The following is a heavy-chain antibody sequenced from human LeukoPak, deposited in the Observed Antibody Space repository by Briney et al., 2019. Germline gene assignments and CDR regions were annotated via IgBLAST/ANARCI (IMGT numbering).Heavy chain of an antibody. J-gene: IGHJ6*02. V-gene: IGHV3-33*01. D-gene: IGHD6-13*01. CDR2: IWYDGSNK. CDR1: GFTFSSYG. CDR3: AREGPIAAAGFYYYYGMDV. Sequence: GGSLRLSCAASGFTFSSYGMHWVRQAPGKGLEWVAVIWYDGSNKYYADSVKGRFTISRDNSKNTLYLQMNSLRAENTAVYYCAREGPIAAAGFYYYYGMDVWGQGTTVTVSS.